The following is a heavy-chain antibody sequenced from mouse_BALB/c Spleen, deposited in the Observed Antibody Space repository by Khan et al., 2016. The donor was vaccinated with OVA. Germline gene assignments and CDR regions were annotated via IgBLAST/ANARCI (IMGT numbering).Heavy chain of an antibody. V-gene: IGHV1-18*01. J-gene: IGHJ2*01. CDR2: ITPNNGGT. Sequence: VRLQQSGPELVKPGASVKIPCKASGYTFTDYNMDWVKQSHGKSLEWIGDITPNNGGTIYNQRFKGKATLTVDKSSSTVYLELRSLTSEDTAVYYCTGGGHGSPFDYWGQGTTLTVSS. D-gene: IGHD1-1*01. CDR1: GYTFTDYN. CDR3: TGGGHGSPFDY.